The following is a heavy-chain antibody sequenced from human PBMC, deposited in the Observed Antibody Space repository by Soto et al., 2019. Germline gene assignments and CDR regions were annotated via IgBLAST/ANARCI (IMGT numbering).Heavy chain of an antibody. D-gene: IGHD2-8*01. CDR3: SQRRYCTNGVCYTGGMGDAFDI. CDR1: GYTFTSYD. CDR2: MNPNSGNT. V-gene: IGHV1-8*01. Sequence: VKVSCKASGYTFTSYDINWVRQATGQGLEWMGWMNPNSGNTGYAQKFQGRVTMTRNTSISTAYMELSSLRSEDTAVYYCSQRRYCTNGVCYTGGMGDAFDIWGQGTMVTISS. J-gene: IGHJ3*02.